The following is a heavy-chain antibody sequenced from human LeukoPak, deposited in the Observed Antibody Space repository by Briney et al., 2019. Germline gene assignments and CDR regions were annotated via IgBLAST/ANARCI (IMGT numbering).Heavy chain of an antibody. CDR2: IYYSGNT. J-gene: IGHJ6*03. CDR1: GGSISPYY. D-gene: IGHD2-2*01. Sequence: SETLSLTCTGSGGSISPYYWSWIRQSPGKGLEWIRYIYYSGNTYYNPSLKSRVTISVDTSKNQFSLKLSSVTAADTAVYYCARRGYCSSTSCYAQDANFYYYYMDVWGKGTTVTISS. V-gene: IGHV4-59*12. CDR3: ARRGYCSSTSCYAQDANFYYYYMDV.